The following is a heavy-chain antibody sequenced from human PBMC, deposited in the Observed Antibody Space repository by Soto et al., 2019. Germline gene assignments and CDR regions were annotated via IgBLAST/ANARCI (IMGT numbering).Heavy chain of an antibody. CDR2: IQSGGST. D-gene: IGHD2-15*01. CDR1: GFTVSSKY. J-gene: IGHJ6*04. Sequence: EVQLVESGGGLVQPGGSLRLSCAASGFTVSSKYMSWVRQAPGKGLEWVSLIQSGGSTYYAGSVKGRFTISRDNSENTLFLQMNSLTVEDTAVYYCTRDDINCTGGSCYWVPMDVWGKGTTLTVSA. V-gene: IGHV3-66*01. CDR3: TRDDINCTGGSCYWVPMDV.